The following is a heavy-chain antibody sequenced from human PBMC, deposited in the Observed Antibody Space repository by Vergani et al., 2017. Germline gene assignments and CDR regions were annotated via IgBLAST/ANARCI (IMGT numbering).Heavy chain of an antibody. V-gene: IGHV1-69*04. CDR2: IIPILGIA. Sequence: VHLVQSGAEVKTPGSSVKVSCKASGGTFRSYTLSWVRPAPGQGLEWMGRIIPILGIANYAQKFQGRVPITADKSTSTAYMELSSLRSEDTAVYYCARDRRGRSESFDYWGQGTLVTVSS. CDR1: GGTFRSYT. CDR3: ARDRRGRSESFDY. D-gene: IGHD1-26*01. J-gene: IGHJ4*02.